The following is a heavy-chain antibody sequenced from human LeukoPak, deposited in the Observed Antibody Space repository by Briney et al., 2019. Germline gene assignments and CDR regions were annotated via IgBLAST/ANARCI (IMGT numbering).Heavy chain of an antibody. Sequence: PSETLSLTCAVYGGSFSGYYWTWIRQPPGKGLEWIGEIIDTGSTKYNSSLKSRVTISVDTSKNQFSLKLSSVTAADTAVYYCAREEGSYDSSGYYFQLFDYWGQGTLVTVSS. D-gene: IGHD3-22*01. J-gene: IGHJ4*02. V-gene: IGHV4-34*12. CDR3: AREEGSYDSSGYYFQLFDY. CDR1: GGSFSGYY. CDR2: IIDTGST.